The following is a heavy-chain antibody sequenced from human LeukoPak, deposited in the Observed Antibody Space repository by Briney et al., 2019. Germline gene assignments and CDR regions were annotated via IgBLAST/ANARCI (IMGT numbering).Heavy chain of an antibody. CDR3: ARYHCSSTSCYSEVSFDY. Sequence: PGGSLRLSCAASGFTFSTYGMHWVRPAPGKGLEWVAFIRYDGSNKYYADSVKGRFTISRDNSKSTLYLQMNSLRAEDTAVYYCARYHCSSTSCYSEVSFDYWGQGTLVTVSS. J-gene: IGHJ4*02. V-gene: IGHV3-30*02. CDR1: GFTFSTYG. D-gene: IGHD2-2*01. CDR2: IRYDGSNK.